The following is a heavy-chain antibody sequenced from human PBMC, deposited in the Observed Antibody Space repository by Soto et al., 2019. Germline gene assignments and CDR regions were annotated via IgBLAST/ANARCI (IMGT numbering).Heavy chain of an antibody. CDR1: GVSVTGYY. D-gene: IGHD5-18*01. V-gene: IGHV4-59*02. J-gene: IGHJ4*02. Sequence: SETLSLTCSVSGVSVTGYYWTWIRHFPGKGLEWIGYVYHTGNTYYNPSLKSRFTISIHTSKSQFSLQLTSVTAADTAVYYCARGAADTAMVDSWGQGTLVTVSS. CDR2: VYHTGNT. CDR3: ARGAADTAMVDS.